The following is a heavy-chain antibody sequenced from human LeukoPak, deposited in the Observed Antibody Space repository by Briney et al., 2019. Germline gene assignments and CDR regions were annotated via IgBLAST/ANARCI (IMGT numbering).Heavy chain of an antibody. CDR1: GFTVSDYY. J-gene: IGHJ4*02. Sequence: GGSLRPSCAASGFTVSDYYMSWVRQAPGKGLEWVSVIYSGGTTDYADSVRGRFTISRDNSKNTPSLQMNSLRAEDTAVYYCARGTGEMDYWGQGTLVTVSS. CDR3: ARGTGEMDY. V-gene: IGHV3-53*01. D-gene: IGHD7-27*01. CDR2: IYSGGTT.